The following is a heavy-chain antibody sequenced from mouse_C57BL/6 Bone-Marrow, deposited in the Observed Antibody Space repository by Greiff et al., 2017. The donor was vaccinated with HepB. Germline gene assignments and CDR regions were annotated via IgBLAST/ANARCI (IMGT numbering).Heavy chain of an antibody. CDR3: ARPRGGYFWYFDV. CDR1: GIDFSRYW. D-gene: IGHD2-3*01. Sequence: AASGIDFSRYWMSWVRRAPGEGLEWIGEINPDSSTINYAPSLKDKFIISRDNAKNTLYLQMSKVRSEDTALYYCARPRGGYFWYFDVWGTGTTVTVSS. J-gene: IGHJ1*03. CDR2: INPDSSTI. V-gene: IGHV4-1*01.